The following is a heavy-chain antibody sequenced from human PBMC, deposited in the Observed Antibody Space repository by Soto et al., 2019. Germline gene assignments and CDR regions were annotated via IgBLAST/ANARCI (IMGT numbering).Heavy chain of an antibody. D-gene: IGHD3-3*01. CDR3: TKGSEVARQELDY. J-gene: IGHJ4*02. V-gene: IGHV3-30*18. Sequence: QVQLVESGGGVVQPGRSLRLSCAASGFTFSNFGMHWGRQAPGKGLEWVAAISADGSDKYFSDSVKGRFTISRDNSKNTLFLQMNSLRVEDTAVYYCTKGSEVARQELDYWGLGTLVTVSS. CDR1: GFTFSNFG. CDR2: ISADGSDK.